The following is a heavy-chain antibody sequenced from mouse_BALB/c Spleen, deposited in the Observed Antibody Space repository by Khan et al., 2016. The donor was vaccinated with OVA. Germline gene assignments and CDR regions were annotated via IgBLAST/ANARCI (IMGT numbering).Heavy chain of an antibody. CDR2: INPHIGET. CDR1: GYSFTGFF. V-gene: IGHV1-20*02. CDR3: TRIYRSGFDY. Sequence: VQLQQSGPELVRPGASVKISCKASGYSFTGFFMNWVMQSHGKSPEWIGRINPHIGETFYNQRFKDKATLTVDESSSTAYMELRGLASEDSAVYYCTRIYRSGFDYWGQGTTLTVSS. J-gene: IGHJ2*01. D-gene: IGHD1-1*01.